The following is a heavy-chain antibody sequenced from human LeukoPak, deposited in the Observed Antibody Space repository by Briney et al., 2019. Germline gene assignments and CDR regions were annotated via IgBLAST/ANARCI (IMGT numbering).Heavy chain of an antibody. CDR2: IYPGDSDT. CDR3: ARLVKPGATLNWLDP. CDR1: GYNFNNYW. Sequence: PGESLKISCEGSGYNFNNYWIAWVTQMPGKGLEWMGLIYPGDSDTRYSPSFQGQVTISADKSISTAYLQWRSLKASDSAMYYCARLVKPGATLNWLDPWGQGTLVTVSS. J-gene: IGHJ5*02. D-gene: IGHD2-2*01. V-gene: IGHV5-51*01.